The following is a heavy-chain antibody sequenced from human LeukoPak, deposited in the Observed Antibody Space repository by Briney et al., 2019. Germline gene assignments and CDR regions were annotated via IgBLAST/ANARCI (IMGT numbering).Heavy chain of an antibody. CDR3: ARALRINYYDSSGAPDDAFDI. V-gene: IGHV4-30-4*01. D-gene: IGHD3-22*01. CDR1: GGSLSSGDYY. J-gene: IGHJ3*02. Sequence: PSQTLSLTCTVSGGSLSSGDYYWSWLRQPPGKGLEWIGYIYYSGSTYYNPSPKSRVTISVDTSKNQFSLKLSSVTAADTAVYYCARALRINYYDSSGAPDDAFDIWGQGTMVTVSS. CDR2: IYYSGST.